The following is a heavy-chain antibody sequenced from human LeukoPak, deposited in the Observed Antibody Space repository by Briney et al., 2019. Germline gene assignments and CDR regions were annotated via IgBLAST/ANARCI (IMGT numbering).Heavy chain of an antibody. CDR3: ARGPYYDFWSGPDFDY. CDR1: GFSVSSNY. J-gene: IGHJ4*02. Sequence: GGSLRLSCAASGFSVSSNYMSWVRQAPGKGLEWVANIKQDGSEKYYVDSVKGRFTISRDNAKNSLYLQMNSLRAEDTAVYYCARGPYYDFWSGPDFDYWGQGTLVTVSS. D-gene: IGHD3-3*01. V-gene: IGHV3-7*05. CDR2: IKQDGSEK.